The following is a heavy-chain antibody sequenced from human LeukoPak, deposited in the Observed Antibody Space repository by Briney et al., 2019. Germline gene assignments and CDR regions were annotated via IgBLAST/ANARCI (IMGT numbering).Heavy chain of an antibody. Sequence: SETLSLTCTVSGYSISSGYYWGWIRQPPGKGLEWIGSIYHSGSTYYNPSLKSRVTISVDTSKNQFSLKLSSVTAADTAVYYCARGREHCSSTSCHFDYWGQGTLVTVSS. J-gene: IGHJ4*02. D-gene: IGHD2-2*01. CDR1: GYSISSGYY. V-gene: IGHV4-38-2*02. CDR3: ARGREHCSSTSCHFDY. CDR2: IYHSGST.